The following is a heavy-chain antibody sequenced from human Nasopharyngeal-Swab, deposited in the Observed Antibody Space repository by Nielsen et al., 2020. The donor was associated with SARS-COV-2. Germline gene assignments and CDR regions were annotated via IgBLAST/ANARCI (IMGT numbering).Heavy chain of an antibody. Sequence: GGSLRLSCAASGFTFSSYWMHWVRQAPGKGLVWVSRINSDGSSTSYADSVKGRFTISRDNAKNTLYLQMNSLRAEDTAVYYCARGQESYSSSWLNWYFDLWGRGTLVTVSS. V-gene: IGHV3-74*01. CDR1: GFTFSSYW. D-gene: IGHD6-13*01. CDR3: ARGQESYSSSWLNWYFDL. CDR2: INSDGSST. J-gene: IGHJ2*01.